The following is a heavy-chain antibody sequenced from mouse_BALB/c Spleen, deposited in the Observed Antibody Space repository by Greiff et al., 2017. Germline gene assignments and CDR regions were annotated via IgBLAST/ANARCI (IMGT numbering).Heavy chain of an antibody. CDR1: GYTFTSYT. CDR2: INPSSGYT. V-gene: IGHV1-4*01. CDR3: ARSLIHYYGPLAY. Sequence: QVQLQQSGAELARPGASVKMSCKASGYTFTSYTMHWVKQRPGQGLEWIGYINPSSGYTNYNQKFKDKATLTADKSSSTAYMQLSSLTSEDSAVYYCARSLIHYYGPLAYWGQGTLVTVSA. J-gene: IGHJ3*01. D-gene: IGHD1-2*01.